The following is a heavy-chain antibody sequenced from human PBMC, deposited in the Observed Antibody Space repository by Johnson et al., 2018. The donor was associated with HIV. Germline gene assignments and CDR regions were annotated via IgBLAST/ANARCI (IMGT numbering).Heavy chain of an antibody. CDR1: GYTFSSYA. D-gene: IGHD4-17*01. J-gene: IGHJ3*01. CDR2: ISYDANNK. V-gene: IGHV3-30-3*01. Sequence: QVQLVESGGGVVQPGRSLRLSCAASGYTFSSYAMHWVRQAPGKGLEWVAVISYDANNKYYADSVKGRFTISRDNSKNTLYLQMNSLKTEDTAVYYCTTGTTVPTWDWGQGTMVTVSS. CDR3: TTGTTVPTWD.